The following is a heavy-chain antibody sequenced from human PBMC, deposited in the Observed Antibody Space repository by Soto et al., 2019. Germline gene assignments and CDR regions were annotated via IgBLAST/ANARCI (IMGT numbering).Heavy chain of an antibody. V-gene: IGHV3-15*07. CDR1: GFNFTNAW. CDR3: TTDSYSTIIRVRFDY. D-gene: IGHD2-8*01. Sequence: GGSLRLSCAAAGFNFTNAWINWVRQAPGKGLEWVGRIKSKTDGGTTDYAEPVKGRFAISRDDSNNMVYLQMNSLKIEDTAVYYCTTDSYSTIIRVRFDYWGHGTLVTVSS. J-gene: IGHJ4*01. CDR2: IKSKTDGGTT.